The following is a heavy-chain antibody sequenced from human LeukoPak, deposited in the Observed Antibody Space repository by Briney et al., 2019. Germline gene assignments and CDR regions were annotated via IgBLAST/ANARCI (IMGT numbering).Heavy chain of an antibody. CDR2: IRYDGNNK. Sequence: PGGSLRLSCAASGFTFSSSGMHWVRQAPGKGLEWVAFIRYDGNNKFYADSVKGRFSISRDNSKNTLYLQMNSPRAEDTAVYYCAKMIGWNYFDNWGQGTLVTVSS. D-gene: IGHD6-19*01. V-gene: IGHV3-30*02. CDR1: GFTFSSSG. CDR3: AKMIGWNYFDN. J-gene: IGHJ4*02.